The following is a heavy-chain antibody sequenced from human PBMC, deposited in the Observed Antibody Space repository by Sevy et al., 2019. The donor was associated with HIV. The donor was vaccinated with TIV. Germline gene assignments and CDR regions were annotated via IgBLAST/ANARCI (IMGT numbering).Heavy chain of an antibody. CDR2: INYSGIT. Sequence: SETLSLTCTVSGASITSSGYYWGWIRQPPGKGLEWIASINYSGITFYNPSLRRRVTISADTSKNQFSLRLRSVTAADSSIYFCVGPNLTYPNGWHYLDYSGQGTMVTVSS. J-gene: IGHJ4*02. CDR1: GASITSSGYY. D-gene: IGHD6-19*01. CDR3: VGPNLTYPNGWHYLDY. V-gene: IGHV4-39*01.